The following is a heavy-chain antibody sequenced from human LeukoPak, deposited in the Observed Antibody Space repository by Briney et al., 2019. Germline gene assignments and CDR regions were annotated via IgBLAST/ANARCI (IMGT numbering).Heavy chain of an antibody. CDR3: AREGILIAVAGTYYYMDV. V-gene: IGHV3-48*01. Sequence: QAGGSLRLSCVASGFTFSDYSLNWVRQAPGKGLEWISYIGSAIYYADSVKGRFTISRDNAKNSLYLQMNSLRAEDTAVYYCAREGILIAVAGTYYYMDVWGKGTTVTVSS. D-gene: IGHD6-19*01. J-gene: IGHJ6*03. CDR2: IGSAI. CDR1: GFTFSDYS.